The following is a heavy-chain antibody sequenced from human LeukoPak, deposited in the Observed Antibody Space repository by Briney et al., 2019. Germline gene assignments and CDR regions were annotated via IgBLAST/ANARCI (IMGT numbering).Heavy chain of an antibody. CDR3: AREREGVTMLRGARGYYYYMDV. CDR2: ISGSGGST. V-gene: IGHV3-23*01. J-gene: IGHJ6*03. Sequence: TGGSLRLSCAASGFTFSSYAMSWVRQAPGKGLEWVSAISGSGGSTYYADSVKGRFTISRDNSKNTLYLQMNSLRAEDTAVYYCAREREGVTMLRGARGYYYYMDVWGKGTTVTISS. CDR1: GFTFSSYA. D-gene: IGHD3-10*01.